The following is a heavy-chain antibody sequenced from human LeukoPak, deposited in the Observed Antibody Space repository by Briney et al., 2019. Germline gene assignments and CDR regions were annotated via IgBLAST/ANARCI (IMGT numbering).Heavy chain of an antibody. Sequence: GGSLRLSCAASGFTFSSYWMHWVRQVPGKGLVWVSRINSDGTSTTYADSVKGRFTISRDNSMNTLYLQMNSLRTEDTAVYDCAKPPYLGDYYLDYWGQGTLVTVSS. V-gene: IGHV3-74*01. CDR3: AKPPYLGDYYLDY. CDR1: GFTFSSYW. CDR2: INSDGTST. J-gene: IGHJ4*02. D-gene: IGHD1-26*01.